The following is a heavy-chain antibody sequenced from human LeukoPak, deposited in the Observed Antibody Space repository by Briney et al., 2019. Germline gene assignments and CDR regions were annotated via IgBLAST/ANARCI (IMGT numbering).Heavy chain of an antibody. D-gene: IGHD3-22*01. J-gene: IGHJ4*02. CDR3: AKDKEQNYYDSSGYYS. CDR1: GFTFSSCA. CDR2: ISGCGCST. Sequence: GASLTLSCAASGFTFSSCAMCWVRQAPGKGLEWVSAISGCGCSTYYADSVKGRFTISRDNSKNTLYLQMNSLRADDTTVYYCAKDKEQNYYDSSGYYSWGQGTLVTVSS. V-gene: IGHV3-23*01.